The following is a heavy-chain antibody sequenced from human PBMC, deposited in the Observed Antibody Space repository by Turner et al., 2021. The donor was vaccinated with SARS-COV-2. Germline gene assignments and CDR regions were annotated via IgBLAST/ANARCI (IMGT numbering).Heavy chain of an antibody. CDR2: IYYSGST. V-gene: IGHV4-59*01. CDR1: GGSISSYY. Sequence: QVQLQESGPGMVKPSETLYLTCTVSGGSISSYYWSWIRQPPGKGLEWNGYIYYSGSTNYNPSLKSRFTISVDTSKNTFSLKLSSVTAADTAVYYCASYYYASSGYHYAFDYWGQGTLVTVSS. D-gene: IGHD3-22*01. CDR3: ASYYYASSGYHYAFDY. J-gene: IGHJ4*02.